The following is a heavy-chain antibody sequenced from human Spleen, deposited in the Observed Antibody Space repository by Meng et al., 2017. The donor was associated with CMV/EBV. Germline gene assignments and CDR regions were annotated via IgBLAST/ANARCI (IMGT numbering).Heavy chain of an antibody. CDR2: ISSSSSYI. Sequence: GGSLRLSCAASGFTFSSYSMNWVRQAPGKGLEWVSSISSSSSYIYYADSVKGRFTISRDNAKNSLYLQMNSLRAEDTAVHYCARVIGYCSGGSCYSSAPYYYYYGMDVWGQGTTVTVSS. CDR1: GFTFSSYS. V-gene: IGHV3-21*01. D-gene: IGHD2-15*01. CDR3: ARVIGYCSGGSCYSSAPYYYYYGMDV. J-gene: IGHJ6*02.